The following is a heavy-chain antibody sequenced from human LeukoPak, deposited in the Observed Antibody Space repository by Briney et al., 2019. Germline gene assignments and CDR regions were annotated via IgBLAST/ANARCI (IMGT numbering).Heavy chain of an antibody. CDR3: ARHYVFVYGGSSFDY. V-gene: IGHV4-59*08. D-gene: IGHD2-8*01. J-gene: IGHJ4*02. CDR2: IYYSGST. Sequence: TPSETLSLTCTVSGGSISGYYWSWIRQPPGKGLEWIGYIYYSGSTNYNPSLQSRVSISVDTSQNQFSLKLSSVTAADTAVYYCARHYVFVYGGSSFDYWGQGTLVTVSS. CDR1: GGSISGYY.